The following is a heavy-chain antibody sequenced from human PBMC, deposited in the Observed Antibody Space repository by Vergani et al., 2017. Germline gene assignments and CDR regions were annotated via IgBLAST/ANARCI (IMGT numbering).Heavy chain of an antibody. CDR2: ISGSGGST. Sequence: EVQLLESGGGLVQPGGSLRLSCAASGFTFSSYAMSWVRQAPGKGLEWVSAISGSGGSTYYADSVKGRFTISRDNSKNTLYLQMNSLRAENTAVLYCAKDMSLSMFYVVSPVDYWGQGTLVTVSS. V-gene: IGHV3-23*01. D-gene: IGHD2/OR15-2a*01. J-gene: IGHJ4*02. CDR1: GFTFSSYA. CDR3: AKDMSLSMFYVVSPVDY.